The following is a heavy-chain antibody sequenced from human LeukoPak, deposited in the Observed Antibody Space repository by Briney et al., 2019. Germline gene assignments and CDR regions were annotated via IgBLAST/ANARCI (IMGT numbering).Heavy chain of an antibody. CDR1: GFNFIDYS. CDR3: ARDHRYAFDN. V-gene: IGHV3-48*01. D-gene: IGHD5-12*01. J-gene: IGHJ4*01. Sequence: GGSLRRSCAASGFNFIDYSMNWVRQAPGKGPEWISYIGISSGNTKYADSVKGRFTISRDKARNSLYLQMNSLRVEDTAVYYCARDHRYAFDNWGHGTLVTVSS. CDR2: IGISSGNT.